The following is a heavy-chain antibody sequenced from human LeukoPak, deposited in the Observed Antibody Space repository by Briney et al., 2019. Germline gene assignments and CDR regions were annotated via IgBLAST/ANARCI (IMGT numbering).Heavy chain of an antibody. Sequence: SQTLSPTCTVSGGSISSGDYYWSWIRQPPGKGLEWIGYTYYSGSTYYNPSLKSRVTISVDTSKNQFSLKLSSVTAADTAVYYCARDYGDYVWSAFDIWGQGTMVTVSS. CDR1: GGSISSGDYY. CDR2: TYYSGST. CDR3: ARDYGDYVWSAFDI. J-gene: IGHJ3*02. V-gene: IGHV4-30-4*01. D-gene: IGHD4-17*01.